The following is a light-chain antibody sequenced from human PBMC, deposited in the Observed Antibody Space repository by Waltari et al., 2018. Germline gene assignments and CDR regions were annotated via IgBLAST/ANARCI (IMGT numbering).Light chain of an antibody. CDR1: RSDVGNFNF. Sequence: QSVLTQPASVSGSPGQSITISCPGSRSDVGNFNFVSWYQQHPDEAPKLVIYEGSKRPSGISIRFSVSKSGNTASLTISRLQAEDEADYFCCSYAGSRTPWVFGGGTRVTVL. CDR3: CSYAGSRTPWV. V-gene: IGLV2-23*01. J-gene: IGLJ3*02. CDR2: EGS.